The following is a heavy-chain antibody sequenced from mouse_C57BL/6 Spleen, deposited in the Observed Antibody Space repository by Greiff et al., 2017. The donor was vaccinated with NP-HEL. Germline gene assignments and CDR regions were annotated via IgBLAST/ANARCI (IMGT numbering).Heavy chain of an antibody. D-gene: IGHD2-1*01. J-gene: IGHJ2*01. Sequence: VMLVESGAELVKPGASVKISCKASGYAFSSYWMNWVKQRPGKGLEWIGQIYPGDGDTNYNGKFKGKATLTADKSSSTAYMQPSSLTSEDSAVYFGAREGYYGPLDYWGQGTTLTVSS. CDR1: GYAFSSYW. CDR2: IYPGDGDT. CDR3: AREGYYGPLDY. V-gene: IGHV1-80*01.